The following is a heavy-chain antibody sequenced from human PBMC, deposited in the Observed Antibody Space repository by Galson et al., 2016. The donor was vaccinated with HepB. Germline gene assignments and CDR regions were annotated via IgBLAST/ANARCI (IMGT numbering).Heavy chain of an antibody. Sequence: APGRGLEWVAVITYDGDSTSYEDSVKGRFTIFRDNSRSTLFLQMNSLTAEDSGVYYCAKDGPGGRYRGYEDGRRDWGQGTLVTVTS. CDR2: ITYDGDST. D-gene: IGHD3-22*01. V-gene: IGHV3-30*18. J-gene: IGHJ4*02. CDR3: AKDGPGGRYRGYEDGRRD.